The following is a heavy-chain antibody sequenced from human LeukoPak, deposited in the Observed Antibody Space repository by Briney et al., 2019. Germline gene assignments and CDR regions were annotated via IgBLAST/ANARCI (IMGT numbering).Heavy chain of an antibody. CDR1: GFTFSSYE. Sequence: GGSLRLSCAVSGFTFSSYEMHWVRQAPGKGLEYVSAISSNGDSTYYANFVNGRFIISRDNSKNTLYLQMGSLSPEDMAVYYCARVRPGDVWGEGTTVTVSS. V-gene: IGHV3-64*01. CDR2: ISSNGDST. J-gene: IGHJ6*04. CDR3: ARVRPGDV.